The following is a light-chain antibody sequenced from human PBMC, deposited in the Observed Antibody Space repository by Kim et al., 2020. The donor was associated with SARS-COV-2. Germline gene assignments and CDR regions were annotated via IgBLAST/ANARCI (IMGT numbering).Light chain of an antibody. CDR3: HQYKTYSWA. CDR1: QSISGW. V-gene: IGKV1-5*03. Sequence: DIQMTQSPPTLSASVGDRVTITCRASQSISGWLAWYQQKPGKAPKVLLYQASNLESGVPSRFSGSGSGTEFTLTIRGLQPDDFATYYCHQYKTYSWAFGQGTKVDIK. CDR2: QAS. J-gene: IGKJ1*01.